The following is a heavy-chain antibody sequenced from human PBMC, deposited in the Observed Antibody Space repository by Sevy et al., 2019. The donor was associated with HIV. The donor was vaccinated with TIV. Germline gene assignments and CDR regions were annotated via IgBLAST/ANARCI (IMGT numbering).Heavy chain of an antibody. CDR3: TRDRVGGIGFDS. D-gene: IGHD6-19*01. J-gene: IGHJ4*02. V-gene: IGHV3-21*01. Sequence: WGSLRLSCAASEFDFYTYSMCWVRQAPGKGLEWVSFINGNSRYIYYADSVKGRFTTSRDNANKLLHLEMNSLRVEDTAVYYCTRDRVGGIGFDSWGQGTLVTVSS. CDR2: INGNSRYI. CDR1: EFDFYTYS.